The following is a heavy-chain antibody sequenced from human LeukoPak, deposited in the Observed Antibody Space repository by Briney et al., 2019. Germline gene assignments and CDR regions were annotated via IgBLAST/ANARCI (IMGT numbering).Heavy chain of an antibody. CDR1: GYTFTSYY. V-gene: IGHV1-2*02. D-gene: IGHD3-10*01. Sequence: GASVKVSCKASGYTFTSYYMHWVRQAPGQGLEWMGWINPNSGGTNYAQKFQGRVTMTRDTSISTAYMELSRLRSDDTAVYYCARDHGSGSCYADYWAREPWSPSPQ. CDR2: INPNSGGT. J-gene: IGHJ4*02. CDR3: ARDHGSGSCYADY.